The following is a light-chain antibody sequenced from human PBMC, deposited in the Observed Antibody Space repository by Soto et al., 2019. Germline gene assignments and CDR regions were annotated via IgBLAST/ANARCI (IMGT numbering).Light chain of an antibody. V-gene: IGLV2-14*01. J-gene: IGLJ2*01. Sequence: QSALTQPASVSGSPGQSITISCTGTTTDIRRYNYVSWYQHHPDKAPKLILYEVSNRPSGVSDHFSGSKSGTTASLTISGLQPEDEASYYCSSYTSSGTLVFGGGTKLTVL. CDR3: SSYTSSGTLV. CDR2: EVS. CDR1: TTDIRRYNY.